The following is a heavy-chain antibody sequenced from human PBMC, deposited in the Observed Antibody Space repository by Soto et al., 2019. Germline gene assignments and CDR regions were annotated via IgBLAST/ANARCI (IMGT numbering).Heavy chain of an antibody. CDR3: ARSTVTTCFDY. CDR1: GSSISSGGYS. J-gene: IGHJ4*02. D-gene: IGHD4-17*01. Sequence: SETLSLTCAGSGSSISSGGYSGSWIRQPPGKGLEWIGYIYHSGSTYYNPSLKSRVTISVDRSKNQFSLKLSSVTAADTAVYYCARSTVTTCFDYWGQGTLVTVSS. CDR2: IYHSGST. V-gene: IGHV4-30-2*01.